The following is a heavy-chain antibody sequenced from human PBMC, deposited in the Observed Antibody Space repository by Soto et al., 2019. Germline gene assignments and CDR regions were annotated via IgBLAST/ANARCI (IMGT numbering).Heavy chain of an antibody. D-gene: IGHD3-22*01. Sequence: QVQLVESGGGVVQPGRSLRLSCAASGFIFSSYGMHWVRQAPGKGLEWVAVIWYDGSKKYYADSVKGRFTISRDNSKNTMYLQMKSLRAEDTAVYYCARERDYFDTSGYYYYFDYWGQGTLVTVSS. CDR3: ARERDYFDTSGYYYYFDY. V-gene: IGHV3-33*01. CDR2: IWYDGSKK. CDR1: GFIFSSYG. J-gene: IGHJ4*02.